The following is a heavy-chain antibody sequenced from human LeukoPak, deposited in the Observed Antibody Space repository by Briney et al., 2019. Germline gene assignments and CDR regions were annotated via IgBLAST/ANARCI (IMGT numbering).Heavy chain of an antibody. Sequence: GGSLRLSCAASVFTFSSYVMSWVRQAPGKGLEWVSGISGSGTNTYYADSVKGRFTISRDNSKSTLYLQVDSLRVDDTAVYYCAIGPRQKRGLSTYWGQGTLVTVSS. J-gene: IGHJ4*02. D-gene: IGHD3/OR15-3a*01. V-gene: IGHV3-23*01. CDR1: VFTFSSYV. CDR2: ISGSGTNT. CDR3: AIGPRQKRGLSTY.